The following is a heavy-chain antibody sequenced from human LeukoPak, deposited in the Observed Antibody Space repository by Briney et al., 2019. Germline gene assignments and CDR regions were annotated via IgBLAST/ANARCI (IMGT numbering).Heavy chain of an antibody. CDR2: IYTSGTT. Sequence: SETLSLTCTVSGGSLRSYFWSWIRQPAGKGLEWIGRIYTSGTTNYNPSLKSPVSMSVDTSKNQFSLKLSSVTAADTAVYYCARESGTERYFDYWGQGTLVTVSS. J-gene: IGHJ4*02. D-gene: IGHD1-26*01. CDR1: GGSLRSYF. V-gene: IGHV4-4*07. CDR3: ARESGTERYFDY.